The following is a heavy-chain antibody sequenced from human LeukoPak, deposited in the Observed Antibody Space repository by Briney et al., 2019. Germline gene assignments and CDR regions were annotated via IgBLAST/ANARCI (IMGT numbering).Heavy chain of an antibody. V-gene: IGHV3-33*01. CDR1: GFTFSSYG. Sequence: GRSLRLSCAASGFTFSSYGMLWVRQAPGKGLEWVAVIWYDGSNKYYADSVKGRFTISRDNSKNTLYLQMNSLRAEDTAVYYCARGFSSSWYAVGYWGQGTLVTVSS. D-gene: IGHD6-13*01. CDR3: ARGFSSSWYAVGY. CDR2: IWYDGSNK. J-gene: IGHJ4*02.